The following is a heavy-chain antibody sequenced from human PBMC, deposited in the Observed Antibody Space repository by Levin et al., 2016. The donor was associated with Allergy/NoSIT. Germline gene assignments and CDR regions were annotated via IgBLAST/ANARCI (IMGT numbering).Heavy chain of an antibody. D-gene: IGHD6-13*01. Sequence: GESLKISCAASGFTFSSYGMHWVRQAPGKGLEWVSAISGSGGSTYYADSVKGRFTISRDNSKNTLYLQMNSLRAEDTAVYYCAKGDSSSWYLFDYWGQGTLVTVSS. J-gene: IGHJ4*02. V-gene: IGHV3-23*01. CDR3: AKGDSSSWYLFDY. CDR2: ISGSGGST. CDR1: GFTFSSYG.